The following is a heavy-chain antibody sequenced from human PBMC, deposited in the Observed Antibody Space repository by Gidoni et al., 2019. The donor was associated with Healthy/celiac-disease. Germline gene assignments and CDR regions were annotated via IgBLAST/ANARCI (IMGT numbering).Heavy chain of an antibody. J-gene: IGHJ4*02. V-gene: IGHV3-73*01. Sequence: EVQLVESGGGLVQPGGSLKLSCAASGFTFSGSAMHWVRQASGKGLEWVGRIRSKANSYATAYAASVKGRFTISRDDSKNTAYLQMNSLKTEDTAVYYCTRRHQDTAVSRGVDFFDYWGQGTLVTVSS. CDR1: GFTFSGSA. CDR3: TRRHQDTAVSRGVDFFDY. CDR2: IRSKANSYAT. D-gene: IGHD2-15*01.